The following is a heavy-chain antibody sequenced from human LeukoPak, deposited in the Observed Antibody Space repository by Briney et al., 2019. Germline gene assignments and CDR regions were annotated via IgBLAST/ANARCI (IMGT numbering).Heavy chain of an antibody. Sequence: GGSLRLSCAASGFTFSSYWMHWARQAPGKGLVWVSRINSDGSTTSYADSVKGRFTISRDNAKKTLYPQMNSLRAEDTAIYYCARGYSSGYRIDYWGQGTLVTVSS. J-gene: IGHJ4*02. V-gene: IGHV3-74*01. CDR2: INSDGSTT. D-gene: IGHD5-18*01. CDR3: ARGYSSGYRIDY. CDR1: GFTFSSYW.